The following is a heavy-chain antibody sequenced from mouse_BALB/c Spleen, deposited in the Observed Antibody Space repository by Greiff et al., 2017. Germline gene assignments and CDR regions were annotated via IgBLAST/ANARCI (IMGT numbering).Heavy chain of an antibody. CDR2: IHYSGST. Sequence: EVKLMESGPDLVKPSQSLSLTCTVTGYSITSDYSWHWIRQFPGNKLEWMGYIHYSGSTNYNPSLKSRISITRDTSKNQFFLQLNSVTTEDTATYYCASLYRYNYWGRGTSVTVSS. CDR1: GYSITSDYS. V-gene: IGHV3-1*02. CDR3: ASLYRYNY. J-gene: IGHJ4*01. D-gene: IGHD2-14*01.